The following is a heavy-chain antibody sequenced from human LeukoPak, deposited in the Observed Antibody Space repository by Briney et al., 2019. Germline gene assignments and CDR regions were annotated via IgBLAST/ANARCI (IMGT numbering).Heavy chain of an antibody. Sequence: ASVKVSCKASGYTFASYGISWVRQAPGQGLEWMGWISAYNGNTNYAQKLQGRVTMTTDTSTSTAYMELRSLRSDDTAVYYCARDLLSDYYDSSGEVFWGQGTLVTVSS. J-gene: IGHJ4*02. CDR1: GYTFASYG. D-gene: IGHD3-22*01. V-gene: IGHV1-18*01. CDR3: ARDLLSDYYDSSGEVF. CDR2: ISAYNGNT.